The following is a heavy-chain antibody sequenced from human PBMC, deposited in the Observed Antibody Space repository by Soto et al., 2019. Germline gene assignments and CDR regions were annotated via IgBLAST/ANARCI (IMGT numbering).Heavy chain of an antibody. J-gene: IGHJ2*01. V-gene: IGHV3-23*01. CDR3: AKRPVGPDWYFEH. CDR2: ISGSGIST. Sequence: DVQLLESGGGLVQPGGSLRLSCAASGFTFRGYAMHWVRQAPGKGLEWVSGISGSGISTHYADSVKGRFTVSRDNSKNTLYLQMSSLRAEDAAVYNCAKRPVGPDWYFEHWGRGTLVTVSS. CDR1: GFTFRGYA.